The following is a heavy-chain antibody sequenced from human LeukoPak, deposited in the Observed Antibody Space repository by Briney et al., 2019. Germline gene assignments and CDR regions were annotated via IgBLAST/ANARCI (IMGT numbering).Heavy chain of an antibody. D-gene: IGHD2-21*02. CDR2: INHSGST. V-gene: IGHV4-34*01. CDR1: GGSFSGYY. Sequence: PSETLSLTCAVCGGSFSGYYWSWIRQPPGKGLEWIGEINHSGSTNYNPSLKSRVTISVDTSKNQFSLKLSSVTAADTAVYYCARENVVVTAIDYWGQGTLVTVSS. J-gene: IGHJ4*02. CDR3: ARENVVVTAIDY.